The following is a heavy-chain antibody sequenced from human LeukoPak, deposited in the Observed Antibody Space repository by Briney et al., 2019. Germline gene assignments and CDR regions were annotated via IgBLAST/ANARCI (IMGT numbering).Heavy chain of an antibody. CDR3: ARVELRAARSNQVPQSWFDP. CDR1: GGTFSSYA. V-gene: IGHV1-69*05. CDR2: IIPIFGTA. Sequence: GASVKVSCKASGGTFSSYAISWVRQAPGQGLEWMGGIIPIFGTANYAQKFQGRVTITTDESTSTAYMELSSLRSEDTAVYHCARVELRAARSNQVPQSWFDPWGQGTLVTVSS. J-gene: IGHJ5*02. D-gene: IGHD6-6*01.